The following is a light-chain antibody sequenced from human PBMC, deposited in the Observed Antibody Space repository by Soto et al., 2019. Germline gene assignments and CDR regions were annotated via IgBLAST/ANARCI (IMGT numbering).Light chain of an antibody. CDR3: QQRSNWPIT. CDR1: QSVSSY. Sequence: EIFLTQSPDTLSLSPGERATLSCRASQSVSSYLAWYQQKPGQAPRLLIYDASNRATGIPARFSGSGSGTDFTLTISSLEPEDFAVYYCQQRSNWPITFGQGTRLEIK. V-gene: IGKV3-11*01. J-gene: IGKJ5*01. CDR2: DAS.